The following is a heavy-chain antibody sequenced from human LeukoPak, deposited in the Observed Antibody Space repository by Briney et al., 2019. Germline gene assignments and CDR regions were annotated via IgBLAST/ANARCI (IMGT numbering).Heavy chain of an antibody. CDR1: GFTFSSYA. CDR2: ISSNGGST. D-gene: IGHD1-26*01. Sequence: QPGGSLRLSCAASGFTFSSYAMHWVRQAPGKGLEYVSAISSNGGSTYYANSVKGRFTISRDNSKNTLYLQMGSLRAEDMAVYYCAAGWELHYFDYWGQGTLVTVSS. J-gene: IGHJ4*02. CDR3: AAGWELHYFDY. V-gene: IGHV3-64*01.